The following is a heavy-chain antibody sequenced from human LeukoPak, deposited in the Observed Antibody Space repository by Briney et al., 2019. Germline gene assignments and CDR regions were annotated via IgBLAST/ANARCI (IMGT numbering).Heavy chain of an antibody. Sequence: SVKVSCKASGGTFSSYAISWVRQAPGQGLEWMGGIIPIFGTANYAQKFQGRVTITADESTSTAYMELSSLRSEDTAVYYCARGQAHPYYYDSSGYKEALDYWGQGTLVTVSS. CDR1: GGTFSSYA. D-gene: IGHD3-22*01. CDR3: ARGQAHPYYYDSSGYKEALDY. CDR2: IIPIFGTA. J-gene: IGHJ4*02. V-gene: IGHV1-69*01.